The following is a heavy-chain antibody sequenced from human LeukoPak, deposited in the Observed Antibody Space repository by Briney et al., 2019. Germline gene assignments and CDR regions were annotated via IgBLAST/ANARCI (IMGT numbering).Heavy chain of an antibody. Sequence: KASETLSLTCTVSGGSISSGGYYWSWIRQHPGKGLEWIGYIYYSGSTYYNPSLKSRVTISVDTSKNQFSLKLSSVTAADTAVYYCARDTVEQWLDDYYYYGMDVWGQGTTVTVSS. J-gene: IGHJ6*02. CDR1: GGSISSGGYY. CDR2: IYYSGST. CDR3: ARDTVEQWLDDYYYYGMDV. V-gene: IGHV4-31*03. D-gene: IGHD6-19*01.